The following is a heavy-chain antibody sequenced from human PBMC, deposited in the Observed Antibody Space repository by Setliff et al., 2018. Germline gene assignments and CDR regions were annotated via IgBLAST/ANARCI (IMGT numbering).Heavy chain of an antibody. V-gene: IGHV3-33*01. CDR1: GFTFSTHA. D-gene: IGHD6-19*01. J-gene: IGHJ4*02. CDR2: IWSDGINK. Sequence: GGSLRLSCGASGFTFSTHAMHWVRQAPGKGLEWVAMIWSDGINKFYGGPVKGRFIVSRDNSKNTVFLQMNDLRVEDTAVYYCVRDPPGSGFAFESWGQGTLVTVSS. CDR3: VRDPPGSGFAFES.